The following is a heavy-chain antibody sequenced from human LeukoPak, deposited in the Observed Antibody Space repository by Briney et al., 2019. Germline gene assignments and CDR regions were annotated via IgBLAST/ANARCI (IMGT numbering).Heavy chain of an antibody. CDR3: ASLEKSFYYGSGSYNSDDAFDI. V-gene: IGHV1-69*06. D-gene: IGHD3-10*01. CDR1: GGTFSSYA. Sequence: PVKVSCKASGGTFSSYAISWVRQAPGQGLEWMGGIIPIFGTANYAQKFQGRVTITADKSTSTAYMELSSLRSEDTAVYYCASLEKSFYYGSGSYNSDDAFDIWGQGTMVTVSS. J-gene: IGHJ3*02. CDR2: IIPIFGTA.